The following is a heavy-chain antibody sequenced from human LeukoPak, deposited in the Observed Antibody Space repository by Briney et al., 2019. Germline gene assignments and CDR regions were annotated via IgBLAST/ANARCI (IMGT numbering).Heavy chain of an antibody. J-gene: IGHJ4*02. CDR2: INQDGSVK. D-gene: IGHD6-13*01. Sequence: GGSLRLSCAVSGFTFSNYWVTWVRQSPGRGLEFVANINQDGSVKDYVDSVKGRFTISRDNAKSSLFLQMSSLRVDDTAIYYCARDPGYSSIDYWGQGTLVTVSS. CDR3: ARDPGYSSIDY. CDR1: GFTFSNYW. V-gene: IGHV3-7*01.